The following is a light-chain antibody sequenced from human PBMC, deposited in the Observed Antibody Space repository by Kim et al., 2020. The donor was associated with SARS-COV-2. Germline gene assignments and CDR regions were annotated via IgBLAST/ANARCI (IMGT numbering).Light chain of an antibody. CDR1: QDTGRY. J-gene: IGKJ1*01. V-gene: IGKV1-8*01. CDR3: QQYYNYPCT. Sequence: ASTGDSVTITCRASQDTGRYLAWYQQKSGRAPKLLIYAASTLQSGVPSTFSGSGSGTDFTLTISRLQSEDFATYYCQQYYNYPCTFGQGTKVDIK. CDR2: AAS.